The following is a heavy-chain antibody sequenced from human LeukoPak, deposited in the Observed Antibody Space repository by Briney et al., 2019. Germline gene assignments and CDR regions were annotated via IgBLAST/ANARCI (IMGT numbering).Heavy chain of an antibody. D-gene: IGHD3-22*01. CDR3: ASTPTMIVVSFDY. CDR2: ISYDGSNK. CDR1: GFTFTTYT. J-gene: IGHJ4*02. V-gene: IGHV3-30-3*01. Sequence: GGSLRLSCAASGFTFTTYTMNWVRQAPGKGLEWVAVISYDGSNKYYADSVKGRFTTSRDNSKNTLYLQMNSLRAEDTAVYYCASTPTMIVVSFDYWGQGTLVTVSS.